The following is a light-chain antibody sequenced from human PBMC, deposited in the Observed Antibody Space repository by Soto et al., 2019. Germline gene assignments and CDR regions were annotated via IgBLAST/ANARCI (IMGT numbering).Light chain of an antibody. V-gene: IGKV3-11*01. J-gene: IGKJ3*01. CDR3: QQRSNSLSFT. Sequence: EIVLTQSPATLSLSPGERATLSCRASQSVSSYLAWYQHKPGQAPRLLIHDASNRATGIPARFSGSGSGTDFTLTISSLEPEDFAVYYCQQRSNSLSFTIGPGTKVDIK. CDR2: DAS. CDR1: QSVSSY.